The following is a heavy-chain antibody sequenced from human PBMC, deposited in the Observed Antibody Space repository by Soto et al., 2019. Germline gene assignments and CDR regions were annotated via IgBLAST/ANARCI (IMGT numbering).Heavy chain of an antibody. CDR3: ATRVRGGGKQQLMTYGMDV. V-gene: IGHV3-30*03. CDR2: ISYDGSNK. J-gene: IGHJ6*02. D-gene: IGHD6-13*01. CDR1: GFTFSSYG. Sequence: QVQLVESGGGVVQPGRSLRLSCAASGFTFSSYGMHWVRQAPGKGLEWVAVISYDGSNKYYADSVKGRFTISRVNSKNTLYLQMDSLRAEDPAVYYCATRVRGGGKQQLMTYGMDVWGQGTTVTVSS.